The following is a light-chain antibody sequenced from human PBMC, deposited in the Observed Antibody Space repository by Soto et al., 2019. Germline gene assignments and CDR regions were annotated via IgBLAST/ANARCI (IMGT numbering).Light chain of an antibody. J-gene: IGKJ1*01. V-gene: IGKV3-20*01. CDR1: QNIGTY. Sequence: IVLTQSPGTLSLSPGERATLSCRASQNIGTYLAWYQHKPGQAPSVLIFGASTRANGVPDRFSGSGSGTDFTLTISRLDPADFAVYYCQQYGTSPRWTSGQGTKVDI. CDR3: QQYGTSPRWT. CDR2: GAS.